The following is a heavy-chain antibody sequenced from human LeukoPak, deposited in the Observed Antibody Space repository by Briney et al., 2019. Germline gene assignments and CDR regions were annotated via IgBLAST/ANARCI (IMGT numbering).Heavy chain of an antibody. Sequence: PGGSLRLSCAASGFTFSSYAMSWVRQAPGKGLEWVSAISGSGGSTYYADSVKGRFTISRDNSKNTLYLQMNSLRAEDTAVYYCAKVAAADHYYYYYGMDVWGQGTTVTVSS. CDR3: AKVAAADHYYYYYGMDV. CDR2: ISGSGGST. V-gene: IGHV3-23*01. CDR1: GFTFSSYA. J-gene: IGHJ6*02. D-gene: IGHD6-13*01.